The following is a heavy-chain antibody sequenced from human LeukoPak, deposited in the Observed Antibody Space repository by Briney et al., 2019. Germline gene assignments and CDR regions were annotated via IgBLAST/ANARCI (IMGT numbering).Heavy chain of an antibody. CDR1: GFTFSSYS. CDR3: ARKLAGYNQFDY. D-gene: IGHD1-14*01. Sequence: PGGSLRLSCAASGFTFSSYSMNWVRQAPGKGLEWVSSISSSSSYIYYADSVKGRFTISRDNAKNSLYLQMNSLRAEDTAVYYCARKLAGYNQFDYWGQGTLVTVSS. V-gene: IGHV3-21*01. CDR2: ISSSSSYI. J-gene: IGHJ4*02.